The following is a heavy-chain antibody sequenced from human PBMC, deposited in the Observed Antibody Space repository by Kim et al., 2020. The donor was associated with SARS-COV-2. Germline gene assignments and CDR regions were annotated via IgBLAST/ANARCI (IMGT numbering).Heavy chain of an antibody. CDR3: AREPLPKGKVWYFDL. V-gene: IGHV3-30*04. Sequence: GGSLRLSCAASGFTFSSYAMHWVRQAPGKGLERVAVISYDGSNKYYADSMKGRFTISRDNSKNTLYLQMNSLRAEDTAVYYCAREPLPKGKVWYFDLWGRGTLVTVSS. CDR1: GFTFSSYA. CDR2: ISYDGSNK. D-gene: IGHD3-10*01. J-gene: IGHJ2*01.